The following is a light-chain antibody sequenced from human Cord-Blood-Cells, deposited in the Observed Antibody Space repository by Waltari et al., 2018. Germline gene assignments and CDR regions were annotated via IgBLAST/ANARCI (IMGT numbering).Light chain of an antibody. V-gene: IGLV6-57*01. Sequence: NFMLTQPHSVSESPGKTVTISCTRSSGSIASNHVQWYQQRPGSSPTTVIYEDNQRPPGVPDRFSGSIDSSSNSASLTISGLKTEDEADYYCQSYDSSIVVFGGGTKLTVL. CDR2: EDN. J-gene: IGLJ2*01. CDR3: QSYDSSIVV. CDR1: SGSIASNH.